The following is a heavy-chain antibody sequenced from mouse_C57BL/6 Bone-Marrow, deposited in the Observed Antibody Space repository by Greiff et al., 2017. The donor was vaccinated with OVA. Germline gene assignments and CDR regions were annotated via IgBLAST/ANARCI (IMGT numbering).Heavy chain of an antibody. Sequence: VKLQESGAELARPGASVKLSCKASGYTFTSYGISWVKQRTGQGLEWIGEIYPRSGNTYYNEKFKGKATLTADKSSSTAYMELRSLTSEDSAVYFCARGGRRYFDYWGQGTTLTVSS. CDR2: IYPRSGNT. J-gene: IGHJ2*01. V-gene: IGHV1-81*01. CDR3: ARGGRRYFDY. D-gene: IGHD3-3*01. CDR1: GYTFTSYG.